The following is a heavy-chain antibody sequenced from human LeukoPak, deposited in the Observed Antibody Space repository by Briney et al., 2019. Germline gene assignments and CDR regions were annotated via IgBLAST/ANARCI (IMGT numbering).Heavy chain of an antibody. Sequence: GGSLRLSCAASGFTFSSYAMSWVRQAPGRGLEWVSAISGSGGSTYYADSVKGRFTISRDNSKNTLYLQMISLRAEDTALYYCAKSAIYYFDYWGQGTLVTVSS. J-gene: IGHJ4*02. V-gene: IGHV3-23*01. CDR2: ISGSGGST. CDR3: AKSAIYYFDY. CDR1: GFTFSSYA.